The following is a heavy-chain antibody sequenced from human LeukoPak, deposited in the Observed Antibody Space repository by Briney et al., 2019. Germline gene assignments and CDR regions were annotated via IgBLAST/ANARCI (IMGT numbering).Heavy chain of an antibody. V-gene: IGHV3-23*01. CDR3: AKPAYGMDV. J-gene: IGHJ6*02. CDR2: ISGSGGST. Sequence: GGCLRPSCAASGLTFSTYAVGWVRPAPGKGLEWVSAISGSGGSTYYADSVKGRFTISRDNSKNTLYLQMNSLRAEDTAVYYCAKPAYGMDVWGQGTTVTVSS. CDR1: GLTFSTYA.